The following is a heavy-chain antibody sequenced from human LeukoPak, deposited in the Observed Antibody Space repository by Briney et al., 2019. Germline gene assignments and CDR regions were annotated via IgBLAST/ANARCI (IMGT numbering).Heavy chain of an antibody. V-gene: IGHV3-48*04. CDR2: ISSSGSTI. J-gene: IGHJ4*02. CDR3: ARDFGYCSSTSCYDYFDY. D-gene: IGHD2-2*03. Sequence: GGSLRLSCAASGFTFSSYSMNWVRQAPGKGLEWVSYISSSGSTIYYADSVKGRFTISRDNAKNSLYLQMNSLRAEDTAVYYCARDFGYCSSTSCYDYFDYWGQGTLVTVSS. CDR1: GFTFSSYS.